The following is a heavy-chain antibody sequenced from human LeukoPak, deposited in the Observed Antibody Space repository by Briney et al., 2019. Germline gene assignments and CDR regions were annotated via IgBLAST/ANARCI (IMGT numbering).Heavy chain of an antibody. CDR2: IYYGGST. Sequence: SATLSLTWPVAGRSISSYYWSWIRQPAGEGLGWLGFIYYGGSTNYNPSLKGRVTISVDTSKSQSSLKLSSVTAADTAVYYCARVPFGYYDSSGYCGRVGWFFDYWGQGTLVTVS. V-gene: IGHV4-59*01. CDR3: ARVPFGYYDSSGYCGRVGWFFDY. CDR1: GRSISSYY. D-gene: IGHD3-22*01. J-gene: IGHJ4*02.